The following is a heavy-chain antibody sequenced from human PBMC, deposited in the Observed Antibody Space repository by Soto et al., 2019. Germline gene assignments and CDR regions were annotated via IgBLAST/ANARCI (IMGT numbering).Heavy chain of an antibody. CDR1: GYTFAAYY. J-gene: IGHJ4*02. CDR3: ARDPDYGDYWGYFFDS. Sequence: GSSVKVSCKTSGYTFAAYYIHWIRQAPGQGLEWMGWINPTSGGTVYAQNFQDRVTMTRDTSISTSHMELRRLTSDDTVVYYCARDPDYGDYWGYFFDSWDQGTPVTVSS. CDR2: INPTSGGT. D-gene: IGHD4-17*01. V-gene: IGHV1-2*02.